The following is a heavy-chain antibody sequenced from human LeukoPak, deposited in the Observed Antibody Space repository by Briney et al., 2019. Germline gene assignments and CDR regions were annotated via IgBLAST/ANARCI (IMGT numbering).Heavy chain of an antibody. CDR3: ARGGDIVVVPAALSWFDP. D-gene: IGHD2-2*01. V-gene: IGHV1-2*02. CDR1: GYTFTGYY. J-gene: IGHJ5*02. Sequence: ASVKVSGKASGYTFTGYYMHWVRQAPGQGLEWMGWINPNSGGTNYAQKFQGRVTMTRDTSTSTAYMELSRLRSDDTAVYYCARGGDIVVVPAALSWFDPWGQGTLVTVSS. CDR2: INPNSGGT.